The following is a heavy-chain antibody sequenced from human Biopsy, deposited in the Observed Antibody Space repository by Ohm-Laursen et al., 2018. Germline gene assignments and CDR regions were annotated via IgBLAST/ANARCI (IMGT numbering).Heavy chain of an antibody. J-gene: IGHJ4*02. CDR1: GFTFSDHE. D-gene: IGHD1-26*01. CDR3: ARDRREHYQFDH. Sequence: SLRLSCAASGFTFSDHEMDWVRQAPGKGLEWISYVTKGGNYRFYADSLGGRFTISRDNTKNSVDLQMDSLRAEDTAVYYCARDRREHYQFDHWGQGTRVTVSS. V-gene: IGHV3-48*03. CDR2: VTKGGNYR.